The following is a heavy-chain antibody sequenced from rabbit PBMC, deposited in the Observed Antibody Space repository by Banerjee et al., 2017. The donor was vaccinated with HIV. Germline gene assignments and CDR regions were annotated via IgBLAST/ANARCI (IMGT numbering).Heavy chain of an antibody. V-gene: IGHV1S45*01. CDR3: ARDTGSSFSSYGMDL. CDR1: GVSFSGDSY. Sequence: QEQLEESGGDLVKPGASLTLTCTASGVSFSGDSYMCWVRQAPGKGLEWIVCIDSGSSGFTYFASWVKGRFTISKTSSTTVTLQMTSLTAADTATYFCARDTGSSFSSYGMDLWGPGTLVTVS. D-gene: IGHD8-1*01. J-gene: IGHJ6*01. CDR2: IDSGSSGFT.